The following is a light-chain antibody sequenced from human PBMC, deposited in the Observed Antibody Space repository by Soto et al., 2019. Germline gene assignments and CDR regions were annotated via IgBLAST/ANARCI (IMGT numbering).Light chain of an antibody. V-gene: IGKV3-15*01. CDR1: QSVGSN. CDR3: QQYDKWPYT. CDR2: GAF. J-gene: IGKJ2*01. Sequence: EIVLTQSPATLSVSPGERATLSCRTSQSVGSNLAWYQQKPGQAPRLLIYGAFIRAPGFPVTFRGTGFGSEFTLTITSLQSEDGALYYCQQYDKWPYTFGQGTKVDIK.